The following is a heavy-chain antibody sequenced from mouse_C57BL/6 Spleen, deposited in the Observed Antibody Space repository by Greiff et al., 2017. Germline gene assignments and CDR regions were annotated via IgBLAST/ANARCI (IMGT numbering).Heavy chain of an antibody. J-gene: IGHJ2*01. Sequence: LEESGAELVRPGTSVKVSCKASGYAFTNYLIEWVKQRPGQGLEWIGVINPGSGGTNYNEKFKGKATLTADKSSSTAYMQLSSLTSEDSAVYFCARDGDYWGQGTTLTVSS. V-gene: IGHV1-54*01. CDR2: INPGSGGT. CDR1: GYAFTNYL. CDR3: ARDGDY.